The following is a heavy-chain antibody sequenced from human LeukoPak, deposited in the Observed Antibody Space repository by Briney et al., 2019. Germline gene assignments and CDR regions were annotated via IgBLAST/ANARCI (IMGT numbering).Heavy chain of an antibody. D-gene: IGHD3-22*01. CDR2: IYYSVST. CDR3: ARGHYYYDSSGYLRDYDAFDI. J-gene: IGHJ3*02. CDR1: GGSISSSSYY. Sequence: SETLSLTCTVSGGSISSSSYYWGWIRQPPGKGLEWIGSIYYSVSTYYNPSLKSRVTISVDTSKNQFSLKLSSVTAADTAVYYCARGHYYYDSSGYLRDYDAFDIWGQGTMVTVSS. V-gene: IGHV4-39*07.